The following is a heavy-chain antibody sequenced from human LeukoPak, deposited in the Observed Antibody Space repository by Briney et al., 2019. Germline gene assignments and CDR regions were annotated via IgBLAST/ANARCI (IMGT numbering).Heavy chain of an antibody. D-gene: IGHD2/OR15-2a*01. CDR3: VRDRIVQPIDY. CDR1: GYSISSGYY. CDR2: IYHSGIT. J-gene: IGHJ4*02. V-gene: IGHV4-38-2*02. Sequence: SETLSLTCTVSGYSISSGYYWGWIRQPPGRGLEWIGSIYHSGITDYNPSLKNRVTISVDTSKNQFSLKMSPVTAADTAVYYCVRDRIVQPIDYWGQGTLVTVSS.